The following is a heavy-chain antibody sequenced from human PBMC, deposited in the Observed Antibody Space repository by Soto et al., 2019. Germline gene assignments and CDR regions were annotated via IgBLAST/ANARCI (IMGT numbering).Heavy chain of an antibody. CDR1: GFTFSSYA. J-gene: IGHJ4*02. Sequence: EVQLLESGGGLVQPGESLRLSCAASGFTFSSYAMSWVRQAPGKGLEWVSTISGSGGNTYYADSVKGRFTISRDNAKNSLYLQMNSLRAEDTAVYYCARQDGGYSYTFGYWGQGTLVTVSS. CDR2: ISGSGGNT. CDR3: ARQDGGYSYTFGY. V-gene: IGHV3-23*01. D-gene: IGHD5-18*01.